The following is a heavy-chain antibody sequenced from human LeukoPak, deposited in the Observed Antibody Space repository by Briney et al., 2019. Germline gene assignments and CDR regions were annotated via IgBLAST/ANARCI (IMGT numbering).Heavy chain of an antibody. V-gene: IGHV3-23*01. CDR1: GFTFSSYA. Sequence: PGGSLRLSCAASGFTFSSYAMSWVRQAPGKGLEWVSAISGSGGSTYYADSVKGRCTISRDNSKNTLYLQMNSLRAEDTAVYYCAKNYGDYPWYYYGMDVWGQGTTVTVSS. D-gene: IGHD4-17*01. J-gene: IGHJ6*02. CDR3: AKNYGDYPWYYYGMDV. CDR2: ISGSGGST.